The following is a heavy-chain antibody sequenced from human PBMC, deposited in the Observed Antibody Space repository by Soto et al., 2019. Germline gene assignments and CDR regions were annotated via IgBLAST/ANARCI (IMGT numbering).Heavy chain of an antibody. J-gene: IGHJ6*02. CDR3: ARWGGTLVVTAAMGYYYYGMDV. CDR1: GGTFSSYT. D-gene: IGHD2-2*01. Sequence: QVQLVQSGAEVKKPGSSVKVSCKASGGTFSSYTISWVRQAPGQGLEWMGRIIPILGIANYAQKFQGRVTITADKSTSTAYIALSSLISEDTAVYYCARWGGTLVVTAAMGYYYYGMDVWGQGTTVTVSS. V-gene: IGHV1-69*02. CDR2: IIPILGIA.